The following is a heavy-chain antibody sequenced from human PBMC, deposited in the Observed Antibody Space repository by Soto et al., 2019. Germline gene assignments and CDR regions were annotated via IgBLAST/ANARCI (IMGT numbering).Heavy chain of an antibody. J-gene: IGHJ4*02. Sequence: EVQLVESGGGLVKPGGSLRLSCAASGFTFSNAWMSWVRQAPGKGLEWVGRIKSKTDGGTTDYAAPVKGRFTISRDDSKNTLYLQMNSLKTEDTAVYYCTTVNPYKRTTVVRDYWGQGTLVTVSS. V-gene: IGHV3-15*01. CDR2: IKSKTDGGTT. CDR1: GFTFSNAW. CDR3: TTVNPYKRTTVVRDY. D-gene: IGHD4-17*01.